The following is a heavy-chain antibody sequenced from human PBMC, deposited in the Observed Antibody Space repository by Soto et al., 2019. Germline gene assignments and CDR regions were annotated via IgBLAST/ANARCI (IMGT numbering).Heavy chain of an antibody. D-gene: IGHD6-13*01. CDR1: GFSLSTSGVG. J-gene: IGHJ3*02. CDR3: AHRPGSSSWLDAFDI. CDR2: IYWDDDK. Sequence: SGPPLVNPPQTLPLTSTFSGFSLSTSGVGVGWIRQPPGKALEWLALIYWDDDKRYSPSLKSRLTITKDTSKNQVVLTMTNMDPVDTATYYCAHRPGSSSWLDAFDIWGQGTMVTVSS. V-gene: IGHV2-5*02.